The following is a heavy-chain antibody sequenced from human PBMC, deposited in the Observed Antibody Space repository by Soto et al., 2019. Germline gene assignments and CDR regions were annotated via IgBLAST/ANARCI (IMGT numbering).Heavy chain of an antibody. D-gene: IGHD3-3*01. Sequence: EVQLVESGGGLVQPGGSLRLSCAASGFTVSSNYMSWVRQALGKGLEWVSVIYSGGSTYYADSVKGRFTISRDNSKNTLYLQMNSLRAEDTAVYYCARDYDFWSGLAIDYWGQGTLVTVSS. CDR2: IYSGGST. V-gene: IGHV3-66*01. CDR1: GFTVSSNY. J-gene: IGHJ4*02. CDR3: ARDYDFWSGLAIDY.